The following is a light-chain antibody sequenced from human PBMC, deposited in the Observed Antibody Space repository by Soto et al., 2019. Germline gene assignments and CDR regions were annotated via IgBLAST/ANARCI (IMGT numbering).Light chain of an antibody. CDR1: SSDVGGYNY. CDR3: SSCTRRSKV. V-gene: IGLV2-14*01. CDR2: DVS. J-gene: IGLJ1*01. Sequence: QSVLTQPASVSGSPGQSITISCTGTSSDVGGYNYVSWYQQHPGKAPKLMIYDVSNRPSGVSNRFSGSKSGNTASLTISGLQAEDEADYYCSSCTRRSKVFGTGTKLTVL.